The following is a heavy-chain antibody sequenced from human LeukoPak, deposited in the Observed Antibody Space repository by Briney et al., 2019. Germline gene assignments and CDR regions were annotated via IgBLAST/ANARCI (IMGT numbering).Heavy chain of an antibody. V-gene: IGHV1-8*03. D-gene: IGHD6-19*01. CDR1: GYTFTSYD. Sequence: ASVKVSCKASGYTFTSYDINWVRQATGQGLEWMGWMNPNSGNTGYAQKFQGRVTITRNTSISTAYMELSSLRSEDTAVYYCARDAEQWLVDPDYWGQGTLVTVSS. CDR3: ARDAEQWLVDPDY. CDR2: MNPNSGNT. J-gene: IGHJ4*02.